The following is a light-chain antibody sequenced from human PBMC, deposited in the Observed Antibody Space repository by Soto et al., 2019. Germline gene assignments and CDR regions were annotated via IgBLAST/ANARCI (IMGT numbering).Light chain of an antibody. CDR3: QQYNGYTWT. CDR1: QSFSTY. CDR2: KAS. Sequence: DIQMTQSPSTLSAFVGDRVTITCRASQSFSTYLAWYQQKPGKAPKLLIYKASSLQSGVPSRFSGSGSGTEFTLTISSLQPDDFATYYCQQYNGYTWTFGRGTKVDIK. V-gene: IGKV1-5*03. J-gene: IGKJ1*01.